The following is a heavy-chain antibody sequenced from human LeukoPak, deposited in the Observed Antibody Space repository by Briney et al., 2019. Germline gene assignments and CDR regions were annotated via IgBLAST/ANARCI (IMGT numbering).Heavy chain of an antibody. CDR3: AKDYVSGDGYWDFDY. Sequence: GGSLRLSCAASGFIFSPYAMSWVRQAPGEGLGWVSGISGGDDRFYADSVKGRFSISRDNSKNTEDLQMNSLRVEDTAVYYCAKDYVSGDGYWDFDYWGEGTLVTVST. CDR2: ISGGDDR. D-gene: IGHD5-24*01. J-gene: IGHJ4*02. CDR1: GFIFSPYA. V-gene: IGHV3-23*01.